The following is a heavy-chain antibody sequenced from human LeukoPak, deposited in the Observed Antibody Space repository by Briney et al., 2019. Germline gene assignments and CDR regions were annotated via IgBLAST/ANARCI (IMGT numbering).Heavy chain of an antibody. CDR1: GFTVSSYW. J-gene: IGHJ3*02. CDR3: ARSDYYGSGSHTVFDAFDI. D-gene: IGHD3-10*01. CDR2: INQDGSEK. Sequence: PGGSLRLSCEASGFTVSSYWMNWVRQAPGKGLEWVANINQDGSEKYYVDSVKGRFTISRDNAKNSIYLQMNSLRAEDTAVYYCARSDYYGSGSHTVFDAFDIWGQGTRVTVSS. V-gene: IGHV3-7*03.